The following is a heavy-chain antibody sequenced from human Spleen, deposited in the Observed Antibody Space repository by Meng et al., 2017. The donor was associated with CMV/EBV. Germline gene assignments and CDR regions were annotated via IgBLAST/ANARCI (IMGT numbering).Heavy chain of an antibody. Sequence: QVKLVQSGSEVKKAGSSVKVSCKAAGGTFSSYAISWVRQAPGQGLEWMGGSIPIFGTANYAQKFQGRVTITADESTSTAYMELSSLRSEDTAVYYCARVPYTAIVIFDYWGQGTLVTVSS. J-gene: IGHJ4*02. D-gene: IGHD5-18*01. CDR2: SIPIFGTA. CDR1: GGTFSSYA. V-gene: IGHV1-69*12. CDR3: ARVPYTAIVIFDY.